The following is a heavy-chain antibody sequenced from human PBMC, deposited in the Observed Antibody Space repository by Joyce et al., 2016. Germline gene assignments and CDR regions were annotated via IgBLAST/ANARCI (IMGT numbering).Heavy chain of an antibody. J-gene: IGHJ6*02. V-gene: IGHV1-69*12. CDR2: IVPFFGAA. D-gene: IGHD1-14*01. Sequence: QVLLVQSGAAVKRPGSSLRVSCKPSGGDFSNYTVNWVRQAPGQRLEWMGGIVPFFGAAKSAEDFQCRVTLTAAESTRTAYLELSSLTSADTAVYYCARGGTSSDHYFFYTLDVWGPGATVIVSS. CDR3: ARGGTSSDHYFFYTLDV. CDR1: GGDFSNYT.